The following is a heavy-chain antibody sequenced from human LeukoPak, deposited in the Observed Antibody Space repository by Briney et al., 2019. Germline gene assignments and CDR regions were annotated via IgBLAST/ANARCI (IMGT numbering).Heavy chain of an antibody. CDR2: IYYSGST. CDR1: GGSISNYY. J-gene: IGHJ4*02. V-gene: IGHV4-59*01. D-gene: IGHD6-13*01. CDR3: ARPRGYSASWYAYDH. Sequence: SETLSLTCTVSGGSISNYYRSWIRQPPEKGLEWIGHIYYSGSTNYNPSLQSRVTISVDTSKNQFSLKLSSVTAADTAVYYCARPRGYSASWYAYDHWGQGTLVTVSS.